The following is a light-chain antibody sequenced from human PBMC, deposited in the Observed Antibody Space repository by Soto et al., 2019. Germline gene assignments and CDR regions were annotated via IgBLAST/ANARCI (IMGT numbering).Light chain of an antibody. CDR2: DAS. Sequence: IQMTQSSSSLTAAVGDRVTITWQASQDSSHYLNWYQHKPGEAPKLLIYDASNLETGVPSRFSGCGSGPHFTLSITTLQPEDISTYYCQQYDNLPLTFGGGTK. CDR1: QDSSHY. V-gene: IGKV1-33*01. J-gene: IGKJ4*01. CDR3: QQYDNLPLT.